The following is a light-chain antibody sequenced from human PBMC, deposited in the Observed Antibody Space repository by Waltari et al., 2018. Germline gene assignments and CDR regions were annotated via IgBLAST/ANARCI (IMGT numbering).Light chain of an antibody. CDR1: QSVSTN. CDR3: QQYNNWPQGDT. V-gene: IGKV3-15*01. Sequence: EIVMTQSPATLSVFPGERATLSCRASQSVSTNLAGDQQKPGQAPRLLIYGASTRASGIPARFSGSGSGTEFTLTISCLQPEDFAVYYCQQYNNWPQGDTFGQGTKLEIK. J-gene: IGKJ2*01. CDR2: GAS.